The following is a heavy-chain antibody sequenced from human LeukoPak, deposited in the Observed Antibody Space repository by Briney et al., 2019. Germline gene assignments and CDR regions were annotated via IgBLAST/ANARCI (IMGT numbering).Heavy chain of an antibody. CDR2: IHYTGAT. D-gene: IGHD3-9*01. Sequence: SETLSLTCALYGGSITVYYWSCIPQTPGRGLEWVWEIHYTGATSYNPSLKSRATISTDTSKNQFSLRLSSVTAADTAVYYCARGNILTGYCFDFWGQGALVTVSS. J-gene: IGHJ4*02. CDR1: GGSITVYY. CDR3: ARGNILTGYCFDF. V-gene: IGHV4-34*01.